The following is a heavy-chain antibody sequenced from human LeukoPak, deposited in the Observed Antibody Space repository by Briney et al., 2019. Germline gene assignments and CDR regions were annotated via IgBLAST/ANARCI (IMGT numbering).Heavy chain of an antibody. J-gene: IGHJ4*02. Sequence: PGGSLRLSCVVSGFTVSGNYMSWVRQAPGKGLEWVSIMYASGTTDYADSVKGRFTIPRDNSKNTLYLQMSSLRVEDTAVYYCAREGGPYSSTLRGCWGQGTLVTVSS. CDR1: GFTVSGNY. CDR3: AREGGPYSSTLRGC. V-gene: IGHV3-53*01. CDR2: MYASGTT. D-gene: IGHD6-19*01.